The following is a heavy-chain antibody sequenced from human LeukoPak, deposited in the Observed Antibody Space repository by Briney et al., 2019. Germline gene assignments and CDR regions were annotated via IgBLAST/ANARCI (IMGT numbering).Heavy chain of an antibody. Sequence: SETLSLTCAVYGGSFSGYYWSWIRQPPGKGLEWIGEINHSGSTNYNPSLKGRVTISVDTSKNQLSLKLSSVTAADTAVYYCASTPSGVPAAQSNWFDPWGQGTLVTVSS. J-gene: IGHJ5*02. D-gene: IGHD2-2*01. CDR1: GGSFSGYY. CDR2: INHSGST. CDR3: ASTPSGVPAAQSNWFDP. V-gene: IGHV4-34*01.